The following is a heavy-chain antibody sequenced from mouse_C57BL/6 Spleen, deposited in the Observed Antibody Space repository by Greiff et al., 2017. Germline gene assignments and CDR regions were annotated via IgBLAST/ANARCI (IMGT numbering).Heavy chain of an antibody. D-gene: IGHD2-10*02. CDR3: AIEEYDLSWCAY. J-gene: IGHJ3*01. Sequence: QVQLKQSGAELARPGASVTMSCKASGYSFTSYTMHWVQQRHGQGLEGIGYINPSSGYTKYNQKFKDKATLTADKSSTTAYMQLSSLTSEDSAVYNCAIEEYDLSWCAYRGQKALVTVSA. CDR1: GYSFTSYT. V-gene: IGHV1-4*01. CDR2: INPSSGYT.